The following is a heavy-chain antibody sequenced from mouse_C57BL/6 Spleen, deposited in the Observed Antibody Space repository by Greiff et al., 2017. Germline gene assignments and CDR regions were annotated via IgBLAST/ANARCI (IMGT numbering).Heavy chain of an antibody. D-gene: IGHD2-4*01. CDR1: GFTFSSYA. CDR2: ISSGGDYI. Sequence: EVKVVESGEGLVKPGGSLKLSCAASGFTFSSYAMSWVRQTPEKRLEWVAYISSGGDYIYYAEPVKGRFTSSRDHARNTLYLQMSSLKSEDTAMYDCTRAGYYDYDWFAYWGQGTLVTVSA. CDR3: TRAGYYDYDWFAY. J-gene: IGHJ3*01. V-gene: IGHV5-9-1*02.